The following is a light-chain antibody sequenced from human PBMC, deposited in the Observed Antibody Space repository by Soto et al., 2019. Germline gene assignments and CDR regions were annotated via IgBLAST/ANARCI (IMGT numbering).Light chain of an antibody. CDR1: SSDIGGYDY. CDR2: EVR. J-gene: IGLJ1*01. CDR3: QSYDISLHNYV. Sequence: QSALTQPASVSGSPGQSITISCTGTSSDIGGYDYVSWYQQRPGKAPKLMIYEVRYRPSGVSNRFSGSKSGTSASLAITRLQAEDEADYYCQSYDISLHNYVFGTGTKVTVL. V-gene: IGLV2-14*01.